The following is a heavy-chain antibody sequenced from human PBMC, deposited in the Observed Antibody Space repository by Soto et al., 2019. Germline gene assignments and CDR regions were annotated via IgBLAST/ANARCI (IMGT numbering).Heavy chain of an antibody. CDR2: ISGSGGST. CDR3: AKELGYCSGGSCPASYYYYGMDV. CDR1: GFIFSSYA. V-gene: IGHV3-23*01. D-gene: IGHD2-15*01. J-gene: IGHJ6*02. Sequence: GGSLRLSCAASGFIFSSYAMSWVRQAPGKGLEWVSAISGSGGSTYYADSVKGRFTISRDNSKNTLYLQMNSLRAEDTAVYYCAKELGYCSGGSCPASYYYYGMDVWGQGTTVTVSS.